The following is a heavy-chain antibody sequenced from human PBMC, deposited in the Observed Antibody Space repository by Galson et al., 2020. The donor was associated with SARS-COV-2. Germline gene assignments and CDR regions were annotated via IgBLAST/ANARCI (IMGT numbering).Heavy chain of an antibody. Sequence: SVKVSCKASGGTFSSYAISWVRQAPGQGLEWMGGIIPIFGTANYAQKFQGRVTITADESTSTAYMELSSLRSEDTAVYYCARDFIHYYDSSGYYPNFDYWGQGTLVTVSS. CDR2: IIPIFGTA. D-gene: IGHD3-22*01. V-gene: IGHV1-69*13. CDR3: ARDFIHYYDSSGYYPNFDY. J-gene: IGHJ4*02. CDR1: GGTFSSYA.